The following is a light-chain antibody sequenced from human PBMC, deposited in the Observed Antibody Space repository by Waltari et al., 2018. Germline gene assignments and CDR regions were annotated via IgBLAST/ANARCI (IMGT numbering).Light chain of an antibody. CDR2: EDT. J-gene: IGLJ3*02. CDR1: SSDVGTYNV. V-gene: IGLV2-23*01. CDR3: CSYGGSNTPKV. Sequence: QSALTQPASLSGSPGQSITMSCTGTSSDVGTYNVVSWYQQHPGNAPKLMIYEDTRRPSGVSNRFSGSKSGNTASLTISGRQPEDEADYYCCSYGGSNTPKVFGGGTKLTVL.